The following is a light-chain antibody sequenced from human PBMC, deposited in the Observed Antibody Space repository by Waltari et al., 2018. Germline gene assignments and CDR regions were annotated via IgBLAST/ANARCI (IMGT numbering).Light chain of an antibody. Sequence: EIVLTQSPGTLSLSPGERAPLSCRASQSVGRSLAWYQQKPGQAPRLLIYDTSSRATGIPDRFSGSGSGTDFSLTISRLEPEDFAVYYCQHYVSLPATFGQGTKVEIK. CDR2: DTS. V-gene: IGKV3-20*01. CDR1: QSVGRS. CDR3: QHYVSLPAT. J-gene: IGKJ1*01.